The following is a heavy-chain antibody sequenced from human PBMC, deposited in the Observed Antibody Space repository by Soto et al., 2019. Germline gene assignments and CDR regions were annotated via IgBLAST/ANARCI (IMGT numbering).Heavy chain of an antibody. CDR2: ISSSSSYT. Sequence: LXLSCAASGFTFSDYYMSWIRQAPGKGLEWVSYISSSSSYTNYADSVKGRFTISRDNAKNSLYLQMNSLRAEDTAAYYCAGAPSSLYGMDVWGQGTTVTVSS. CDR1: GFTFSDYY. V-gene: IGHV3-11*06. CDR3: AGAPSSLYGMDV. J-gene: IGHJ6*02.